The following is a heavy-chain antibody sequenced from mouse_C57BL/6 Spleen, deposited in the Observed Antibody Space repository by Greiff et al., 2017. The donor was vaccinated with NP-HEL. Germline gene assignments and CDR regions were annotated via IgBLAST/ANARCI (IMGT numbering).Heavy chain of an antibody. CDR3: ARHGNYGNYGDYAMDY. D-gene: IGHD2-1*01. Sequence: EVKVVESGGGLVQPGESLKLSCESNEYEFPSHDMSWVRKTPEKRLELVAAINSDGGSTYYPDTMERRFIISRDNTKKTLYLQMSSLRSEDTALYYCARHGNYGNYGDYAMDYWGQGTSVTVSS. J-gene: IGHJ4*01. V-gene: IGHV5-2*01. CDR1: EYEFPSHD. CDR2: INSDGGST.